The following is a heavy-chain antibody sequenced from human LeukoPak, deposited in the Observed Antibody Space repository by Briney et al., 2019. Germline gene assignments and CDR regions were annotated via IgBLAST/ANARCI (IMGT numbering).Heavy chain of an antibody. D-gene: IGHD6-13*01. CDR2: IYTSGST. V-gene: IGHV4-4*07. CDR1: GGSISSYY. Sequence: PSETLSLTYTVSGGSISSYYWSWIRQPAGKGLEWIGRIYTSGSTNYNPSLKSRVTMSVDTSKNQFSLKLSSVTAADTAVYYCARGSYSSSWDRFYYYYYMDVWGKGTTVTISS. CDR3: ARGSYSSSWDRFYYYYYMDV. J-gene: IGHJ6*03.